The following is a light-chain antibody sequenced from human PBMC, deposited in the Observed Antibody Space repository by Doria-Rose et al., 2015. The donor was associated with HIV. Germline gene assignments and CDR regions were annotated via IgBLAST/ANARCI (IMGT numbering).Light chain of an antibody. CDR1: QSFSSTY. CDR3: HQYGTSWT. CDR2: DGS. J-gene: IGKJ1*01. V-gene: IGKV3-20*01. Sequence: TQSPGTLSLSPGERATLSCRASQSFSSTYLAWYQQKPGQAPSLLTYDGSTRATGIPDRISASGSGTDFPLTINRLEPEDFALYYCHQYGTSWTFGQGTKVEI.